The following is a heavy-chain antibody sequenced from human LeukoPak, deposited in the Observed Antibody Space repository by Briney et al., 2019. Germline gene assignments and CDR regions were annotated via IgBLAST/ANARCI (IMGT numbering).Heavy chain of an antibody. Sequence: ASVKVSCKVSGYTLTELSMHWVRQAPGKGLEWMGGFDPEDGETIYAQKFQGRVTITADKSTSTAYMELSSLRSEDTAVYYCARVELVPAAPLDYWGQGTLVTVSS. J-gene: IGHJ4*02. CDR2: FDPEDGET. D-gene: IGHD2-2*01. V-gene: IGHV1-24*01. CDR1: GYTLTELS. CDR3: ARVELVPAAPLDY.